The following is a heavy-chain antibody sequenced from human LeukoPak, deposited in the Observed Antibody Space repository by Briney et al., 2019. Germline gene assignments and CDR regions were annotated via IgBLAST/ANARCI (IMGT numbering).Heavy chain of an antibody. CDR1: GFTFSSYG. Sequence: GGSLRLSCAASGFTFSSYGMHWVRQAPGKGLEWVAVIWYDGSNKYYADSVKGRFTISRDNSKNTLYLQMNSLRAEDTAVYYCAREDRWLLQCDYWGQGTLVTVSS. CDR3: AREDRWLLQCDY. V-gene: IGHV3-33*01. J-gene: IGHJ4*02. D-gene: IGHD3-22*01. CDR2: IWYDGSNK.